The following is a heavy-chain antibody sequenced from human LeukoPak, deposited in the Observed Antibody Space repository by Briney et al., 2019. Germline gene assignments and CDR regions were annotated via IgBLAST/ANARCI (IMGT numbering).Heavy chain of an antibody. CDR1: GGSFSGYY. CDR3: ARYSFPLFDY. CDR2: IIHGGGT. D-gene: IGHD2-21*01. Sequence: PSETLSLTCAVHGGSFSGYYWTWIRQSPGKGLEWIGEIIHGGGTKYNPSLKSRVTISIDTSKNQVSLKLSSMTAADTAVYYCARYSFPLFDYWGQGTLVTVSS. J-gene: IGHJ4*02. V-gene: IGHV4-34*12.